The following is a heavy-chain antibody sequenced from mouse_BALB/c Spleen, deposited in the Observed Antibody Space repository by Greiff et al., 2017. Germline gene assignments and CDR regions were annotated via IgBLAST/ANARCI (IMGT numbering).Heavy chain of an antibody. D-gene: IGHD1-3*01. J-gene: IGHJ3*01. V-gene: IGHV5-6-5*01. CDR3: ASWDYSDSYGFAY. CDR2: ISSGGST. Sequence: DVQLVESGGGLVTPGGSLKLSCAASGFTLSSYAVPWVRQTPEKRLEWVACISSGGSTYYPYSVKGRFTISRDTARNILYLQMSSLRTEDTAMYYCASWDYSDSYGFAYWGQGTLVTVSA. CDR1: GFTLSSYA.